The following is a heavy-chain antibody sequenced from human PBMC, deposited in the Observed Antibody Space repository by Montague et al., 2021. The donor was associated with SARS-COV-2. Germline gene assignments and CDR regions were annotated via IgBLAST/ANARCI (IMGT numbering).Heavy chain of an antibody. CDR3: ARDLAGYYGSGSYGGMDG. V-gene: IGHV4-39*07. Sequence: SETLSLTCTVSGGSISSSSYCWGWIRQPPGKGLEWIGSIYYSGSTYYNPSLKSRVTIPVDTSKNQFSLKLSSVTAADTAVYYCARDLAGYYGSGSYGGMDGWGQGTTVTVSS. CDR2: IYYSGST. J-gene: IGHJ6*02. CDR1: GGSISSSSYC. D-gene: IGHD3-10*01.